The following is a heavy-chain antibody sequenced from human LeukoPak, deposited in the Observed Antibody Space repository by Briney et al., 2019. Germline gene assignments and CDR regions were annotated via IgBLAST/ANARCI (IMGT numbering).Heavy chain of an antibody. CDR2: IYYSGST. CDR3: APPGWLVLEGGY. V-gene: IGHV4-59*01. Sequence: SETLSLTCTVSGGSISSYYWSWIRQPPGKGLEWIGYIYYSGSTNYNPSLKSRVTISVDTSKNQFSLKLSSVTAADTAVYYCAPPGWLVLEGGYWGQGTLVTVSS. CDR1: GGSISSYY. D-gene: IGHD6-19*01. J-gene: IGHJ4*02.